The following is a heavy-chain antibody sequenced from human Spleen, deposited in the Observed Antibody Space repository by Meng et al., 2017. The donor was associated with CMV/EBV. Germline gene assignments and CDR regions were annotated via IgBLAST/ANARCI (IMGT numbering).Heavy chain of an antibody. CDR1: GLSVSNNY. D-gene: IGHD3-3*01. Sequence: GGSLRLSCAASGLSVSNNYMNWVRQPPGRGLEWVSVIYSGGATFYSDSVKGRFSVSKDTSLNTVYLEMTNLRPDDTAMYYCATGQPRFLGSYYFDYWGLGTLVTVSS. J-gene: IGHJ4*02. CDR2: IYSGGAT. CDR3: ATGQPRFLGSYYFDY. V-gene: IGHV3-66*02.